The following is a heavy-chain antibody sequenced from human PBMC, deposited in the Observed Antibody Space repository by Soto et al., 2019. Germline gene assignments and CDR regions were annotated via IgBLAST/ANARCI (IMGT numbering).Heavy chain of an antibody. CDR3: ARDSRATDDAFDI. J-gene: IGHJ3*02. CDR2: IYYSGST. V-gene: IGHV4-59*01. D-gene: IGHD5-12*01. Sequence: KASETLSLTCTVSGGSISSYYWSWIRQPPGKGLEWIGYIYYSGSTNYNPSLKSRVTISVDTSKNQFSLKLSSVTAADTAVYYCARDSRATDDAFDIWGQGTMVTVSS. CDR1: GGSISSYY.